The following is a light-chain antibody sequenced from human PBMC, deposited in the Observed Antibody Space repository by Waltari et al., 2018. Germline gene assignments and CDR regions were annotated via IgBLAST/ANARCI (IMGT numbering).Light chain of an antibody. Sequence: EIVMTQSPGTLSVSPGERATLSCRASQSVRSDLAWYQQKPGQAPRLLTFGASTRATGIPARFSGSGSGTEFTLTISSLQSEDFAVYYCQQYNNWPRTFGQGTKVEI. CDR1: QSVRSD. V-gene: IGKV3-15*01. CDR2: GAS. J-gene: IGKJ1*01. CDR3: QQYNNWPRT.